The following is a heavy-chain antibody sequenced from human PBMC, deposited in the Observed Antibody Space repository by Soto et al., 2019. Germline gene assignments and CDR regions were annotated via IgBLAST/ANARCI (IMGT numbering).Heavy chain of an antibody. CDR2: ISTSDDT. J-gene: IGHJ4*02. D-gene: IGHD2-2*01. Sequence: EGSLRLSCAASGFTFSSYDMHWVRQAPGKGLEWVSSISTSDDTKYPGSVKGRFTISRENAKNSLYLQMNSLRGEDTAVYFCVGEVGFQLIYWGQGTLVTVSS. CDR3: VGEVGFQLIY. V-gene: IGHV3-13*01. CDR1: GFTFSSYD.